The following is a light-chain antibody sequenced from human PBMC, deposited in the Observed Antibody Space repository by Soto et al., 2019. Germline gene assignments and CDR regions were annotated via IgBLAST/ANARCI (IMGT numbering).Light chain of an antibody. CDR3: GTWDSSLSGVV. CDR2: ENN. Sequence: QSVLTQPPSVSPAPGQKVTISCSGSSSNIGNNYVSWYRQLPGTAPKLLIYENNRRPSGIPDRFSGSKSGTSATLGITGLQTGDEADYYCGTWDSSLSGVVFGGGTKLTVL. J-gene: IGLJ2*01. CDR1: SSNIGNNY. V-gene: IGLV1-51*02.